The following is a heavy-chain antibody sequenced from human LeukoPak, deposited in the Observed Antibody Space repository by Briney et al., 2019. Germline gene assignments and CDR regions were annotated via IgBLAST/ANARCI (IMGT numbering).Heavy chain of an antibody. CDR3: ILGGRGYCSSTSCYYFDY. CDR2: IRSKANSYAT. D-gene: IGHD2-2*01. Sequence: PGGSLRLSCAASGFTFSGSAMHWVRQASGKGLEWVGRIRSKANSYATAYAASVKGRFTISRDDSKNTACLQMNSLKTEDTAVYYCILGGRGYCSSTSCYYFDYWGQGTLVTVSS. J-gene: IGHJ4*02. V-gene: IGHV3-73*01. CDR1: GFTFSGSA.